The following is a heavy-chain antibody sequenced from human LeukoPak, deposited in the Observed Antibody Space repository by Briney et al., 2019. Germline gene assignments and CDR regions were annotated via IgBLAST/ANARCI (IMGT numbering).Heavy chain of an antibody. CDR2: IGASGSDT. CDR1: GFTFSSYA. V-gene: IGHV3-21*04. CDR3: ARSSGYYRGYFDY. J-gene: IGHJ4*02. D-gene: IGHD3-22*01. Sequence: GGSLRLSCAASGFTFSSYAMNWVRQAPGKGLEWVATIGASGSDTYYADSVKGRFTISRDNAKNSLYLQMNSLRAEDTAVYYCARSSGYYRGYFDYWGQGTLVTVSS.